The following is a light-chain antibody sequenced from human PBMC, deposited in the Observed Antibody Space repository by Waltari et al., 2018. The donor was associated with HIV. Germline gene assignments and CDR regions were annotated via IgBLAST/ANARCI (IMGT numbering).Light chain of an antibody. CDR1: SSNIGAGYD. Sequence: QSVLTQPPSVSGAPGQRVTISCTGSSSNIGAGYDVHWYQQLPGTAPKPLIYGNSNRPSGVPDRFSGSKSGTSASLAITGLQAEDEADDYCQSYASSRSGSVFGTGTKVTVL. V-gene: IGLV1-40*01. CDR2: GNS. CDR3: QSYASSRSGSV. J-gene: IGLJ1*01.